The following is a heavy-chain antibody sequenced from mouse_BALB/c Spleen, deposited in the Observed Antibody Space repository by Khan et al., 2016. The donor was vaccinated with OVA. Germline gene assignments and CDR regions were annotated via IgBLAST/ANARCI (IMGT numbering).Heavy chain of an antibody. CDR1: GYTFTSYW. Sequence: VQLKQSGTVLARPGASVKMSCKASGYTFTSYWMHWVKQRPGQGLEWIGAIYPGNSDINYNQKFKGKAKRTAVTSTSTAYMELNSLTNEDSAVYYCTRIGFGNYESWDYWGQGTTLTVSS. V-gene: IGHV1-5*01. J-gene: IGHJ2*01. D-gene: IGHD2-1*01. CDR3: TRIGFGNYESWDY. CDR2: IYPGNSDI.